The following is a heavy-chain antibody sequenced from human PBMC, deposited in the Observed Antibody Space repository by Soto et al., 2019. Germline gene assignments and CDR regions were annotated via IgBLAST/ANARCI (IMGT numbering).Heavy chain of an antibody. CDR1: GGSISSHY. Sequence: QVQLQESGPGLVKPSETLSLICTVSGGSISSHYWSWLRQPPGKGLEWIGYVDYSGSTNYNPSLKSRVTISVDTSKNQFALKLSSVTAADTAVYHCARGDYSDSSGLYFDSWGQGTLVTVS. D-gene: IGHD3-22*01. J-gene: IGHJ4*02. V-gene: IGHV4-59*11. CDR3: ARGDYSDSSGLYFDS. CDR2: VDYSGST.